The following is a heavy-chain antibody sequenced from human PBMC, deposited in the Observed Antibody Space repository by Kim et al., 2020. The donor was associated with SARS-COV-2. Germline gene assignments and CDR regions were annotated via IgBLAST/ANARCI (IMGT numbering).Heavy chain of an antibody. CDR2: IYSGDNT. D-gene: IGHD3-10*01. CDR1: GFSISSYY. CDR3: AGGGIQGAVPDY. V-gene: IGHV3-53*01. Sequence: GGSLRLSCAASGFSISSYYMSWVRQAPGKGLDWVSIIYSGDNTYYADSVKGRFTASRDRSKNTLYLQMNSLRAEDTAVYYCAGGGIQGAVPDYWGQGTLVTVSS. J-gene: IGHJ4*02.